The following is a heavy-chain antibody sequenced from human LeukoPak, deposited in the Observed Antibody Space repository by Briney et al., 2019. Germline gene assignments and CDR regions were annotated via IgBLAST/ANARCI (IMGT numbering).Heavy chain of an antibody. Sequence: AASVKVSCKASGGTFSSYAISWVRQAPGQGLEWMGRIIPIFGIANYAQKFQGRVTITADKSTSTAYMELSSLRSEGTAVYYCAREGGYYYDSSGYYDYWGQGTLVTVSS. CDR3: AREGGYYYDSSGYYDY. CDR1: GGTFSSYA. CDR2: IIPIFGIA. V-gene: IGHV1-69*04. D-gene: IGHD3-22*01. J-gene: IGHJ4*02.